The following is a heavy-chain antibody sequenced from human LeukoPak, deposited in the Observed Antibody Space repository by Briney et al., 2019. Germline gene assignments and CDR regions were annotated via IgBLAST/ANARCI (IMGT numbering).Heavy chain of an antibody. CDR2: LYPGDSDT. CDR3: ARHSLSGTPGPLDY. CDR1: GYSFTSYW. V-gene: IGHV5-51*01. Sequence: GESLKISCKGSGYSFTSYWIGWVRQMPGKGLEWMGILYPGDSDTRYSPSSQGQVTITADKSITTAYLQWSSLKASDTAVYFCARHSLSGTPGPLDYWGQGALVTVSS. D-gene: IGHD1-20*01. J-gene: IGHJ4*02.